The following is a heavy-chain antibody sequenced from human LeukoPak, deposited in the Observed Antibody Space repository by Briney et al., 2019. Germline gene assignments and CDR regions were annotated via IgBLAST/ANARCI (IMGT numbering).Heavy chain of an antibody. D-gene: IGHD6-19*01. CDR3: ARGIAVAGYDAFYI. CDR2: ISSSGSTI. Sequence: PGGSLRLSCAASGFTFSDYYMSWIRQAPGKGLEWFSYISSSGSTIYYADSVKGRFTISRDNAKNSLYLQMNSLRAEDTAVYYCARGIAVAGYDAFYIWGQGTMVTVSS. V-gene: IGHV3-11*01. J-gene: IGHJ3*02. CDR1: GFTFSDYY.